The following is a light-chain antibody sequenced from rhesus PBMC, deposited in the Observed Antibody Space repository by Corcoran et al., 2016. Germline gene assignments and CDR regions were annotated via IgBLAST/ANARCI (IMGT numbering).Light chain of an antibody. CDR2: DSS. CDR3: QHYITWPRT. CDR1: QSVRNS. J-gene: IGKJ1*01. Sequence: DIVLTQSPATLSLSPGERATLSCRASQSVRNSLAWYQQMPGQVPRLLLYDSSTRVSGIPGRISGSGSGTDFTLTISSLEPEGFGIYYCQHYITWPRTFGQGTKVEFK. V-gene: IGKV3-42*03.